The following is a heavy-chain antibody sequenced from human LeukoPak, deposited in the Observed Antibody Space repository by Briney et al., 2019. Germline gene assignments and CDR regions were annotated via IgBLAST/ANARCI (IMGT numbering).Heavy chain of an antibody. CDR3: ARDQYDTWSRRGNFDS. V-gene: IGHV3-7*03. D-gene: IGHD3-3*01. Sequence: GGSLRLSCAASGFIFSNYWMSWVRQPPGKRLEWVANIKQDGSEKQYVDSVKGRFTISRDNTKKSLYLQMNSLRVEDTAVFYCARDQYDTWSRRGNFDSWGQGTLVIVSS. CDR1: GFIFSNYW. CDR2: IKQDGSEK. J-gene: IGHJ4*02.